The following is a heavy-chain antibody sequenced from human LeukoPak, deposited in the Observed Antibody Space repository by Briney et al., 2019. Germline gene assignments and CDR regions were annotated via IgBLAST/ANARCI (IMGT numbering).Heavy chain of an antibody. CDR2: IHTSGST. J-gene: IGHJ4*02. D-gene: IGHD5-12*01. CDR3: ARAPLAPGYSGYDLDY. CDR1: GGSISSGSYY. Sequence: PSETLSLTCTVSGGSISSGSYYWTWIRQPAGKGLEWIGRIHTSGSTNYNPSLKSRVSISVDTSKNQFSLKLNSVTAADTAVYYCARAPLAPGYSGYDLDYWGQGTLVTVSS. V-gene: IGHV4-61*02.